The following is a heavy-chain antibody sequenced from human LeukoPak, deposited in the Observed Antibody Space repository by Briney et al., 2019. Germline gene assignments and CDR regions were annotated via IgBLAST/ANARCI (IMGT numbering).Heavy chain of an antibody. CDR3: ARDSGYSSSWYFGY. J-gene: IGHJ4*02. Sequence: ASVKVSCKASGYTFTGYYMHWVRQAPGQGLEWMGWINPNSGGTNYAQKFQGRVTMTRDTSISTAYMELSRLRSGDTAVYYCARDSGYSSSWYFGYWGQGTLVTVSS. D-gene: IGHD6-13*01. V-gene: IGHV1-2*02. CDR1: GYTFTGYY. CDR2: INPNSGGT.